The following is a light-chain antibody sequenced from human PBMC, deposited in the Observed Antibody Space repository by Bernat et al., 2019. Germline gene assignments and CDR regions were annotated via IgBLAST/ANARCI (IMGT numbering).Light chain of an antibody. V-gene: IGKV1-9*01. Sequence: DIQLTQSPSFLSASVGDRVTITCRASQVIGTYLAWYHQKPGKAPHLLIYGASTLQSGVPSRISGSGSGTEFTLTISSLQPEDSATYYCQQLGNFPLTFGQGTRLEIK. J-gene: IGKJ5*01. CDR3: QQLGNFPLT. CDR1: QVIGTY. CDR2: GAS.